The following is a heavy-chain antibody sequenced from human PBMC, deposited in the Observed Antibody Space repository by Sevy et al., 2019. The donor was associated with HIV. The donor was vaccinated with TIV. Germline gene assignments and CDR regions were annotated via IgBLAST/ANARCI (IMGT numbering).Heavy chain of an antibody. V-gene: IGHV3-7*01. CDR3: ARDSGTVGATLY. D-gene: IGHD1-26*01. J-gene: IGHJ4*02. Sequence: GGSLRLSCAASGFTLSIYWMSWVRQAPGKGLEWVANINEDGSERWYVDSVKGRFTISRDNAKNSLYLQMNSLRDEDTAVYYCARDSGTVGATLYWGQGTLVTVSS. CDR1: GFTLSIYW. CDR2: INEDGSER.